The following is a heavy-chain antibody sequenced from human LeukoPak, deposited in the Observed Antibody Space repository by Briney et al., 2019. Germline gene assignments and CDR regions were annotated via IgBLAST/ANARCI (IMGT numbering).Heavy chain of an antibody. CDR3: ARDLFYYDSSGYQVDY. CDR2: ISASGSYI. D-gene: IGHD3-22*01. CDR1: GFTFDTYR. J-gene: IGHJ4*02. V-gene: IGHV3-21*01. Sequence: GGSLRLSCAASGFTFDTYRMNWVRQAPGKGLEWVSSISASGSYIYYADSLKGRFTISRDNTKNSLFLQMNSLRAEDTAVYYCARDLFYYDSSGYQVDYWGQGTLVTVSS.